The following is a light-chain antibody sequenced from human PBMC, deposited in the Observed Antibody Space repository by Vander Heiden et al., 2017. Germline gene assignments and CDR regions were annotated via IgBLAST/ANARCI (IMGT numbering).Light chain of an antibody. CDR1: QAVGNF. Sequence: DIQLTQSPSFVSASVGDRVTITCRASQAVGNFLAWYRQKPGNAPELLIYAASTLHSGVPSRLSGSGFATDFTLTISSLQPEDFANYYCQQLNSYPLTFGGGTKVEI. CDR2: AAS. CDR3: QQLNSYPLT. V-gene: IGKV1-9*01. J-gene: IGKJ4*01.